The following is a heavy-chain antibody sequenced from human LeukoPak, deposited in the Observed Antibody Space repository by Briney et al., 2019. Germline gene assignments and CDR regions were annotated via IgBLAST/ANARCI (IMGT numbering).Heavy chain of an antibody. D-gene: IGHD5/OR15-5a*01. CDR2: LHSGGDT. CDR3: ARGKVYYYYDY. Sequence: GGSLRLSCAVSGFNVRSNYMTWVCQAPGKGLEWVSVLHSGGDTYYADSVRGRFTISRDNSENMLLLQMNGLRADDSAIYYCARGKVYYYYDYWGQGTLVTVSS. V-gene: IGHV3-53*01. J-gene: IGHJ4*02. CDR1: GFNVRSNY.